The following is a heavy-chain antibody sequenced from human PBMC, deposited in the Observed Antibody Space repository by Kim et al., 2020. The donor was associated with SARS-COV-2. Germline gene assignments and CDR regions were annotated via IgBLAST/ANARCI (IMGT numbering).Heavy chain of an antibody. CDR2: INAGNGNT. J-gene: IGHJ4*02. CDR1: GYTFTSYA. V-gene: IGHV1-3*01. D-gene: IGHD5-18*01. Sequence: ASVKVSCKASGYTFTSYAMHWVRQAPGQRLEWMGWINAGNGNTKYSQKFQGRVTITRDTSASTAYMELSSLRSEDTAVYYCARGIQLWLTNLDYWGQGTLVTVSS. CDR3: ARGIQLWLTNLDY.